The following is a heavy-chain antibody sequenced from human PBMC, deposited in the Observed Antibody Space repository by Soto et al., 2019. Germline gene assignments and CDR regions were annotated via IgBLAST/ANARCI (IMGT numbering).Heavy chain of an antibody. D-gene: IGHD1-26*01. CDR2: INAGNGNT. CDR1: GYTSTSYA. V-gene: IGHV1-3*01. CDR3: ARGGSLYWYFDL. J-gene: IGHJ2*01. Sequence: ASVKVSCKASGYTSTSYAMHWVRQAPGQRLEWMGWINAGNGNTKYSQKFQGRVTITRDTSASTAYMELSSLRSEDTAVYYCARGGSLYWYFDLWGRGTLDTV.